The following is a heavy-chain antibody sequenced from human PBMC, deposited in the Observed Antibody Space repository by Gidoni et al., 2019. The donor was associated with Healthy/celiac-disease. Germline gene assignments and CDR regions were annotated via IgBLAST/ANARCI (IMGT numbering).Heavy chain of an antibody. J-gene: IGHJ3*02. CDR3: ARVGDEWPSLGGAFDI. CDR1: GGSISSSNW. Sequence: QVQLQESGPGLVKPSGTLSLTCAVSGGSISSSNWGSWVRQPPGKGLEWIGEIYHSGSTNYNRSLKGRFTISVDKSKNQFSLKLSSVTAADTAVYYCARVGDEWPSLGGAFDIWGQGTMVTVSS. D-gene: IGHD3-16*01. CDR2: IYHSGST. V-gene: IGHV4-4*02.